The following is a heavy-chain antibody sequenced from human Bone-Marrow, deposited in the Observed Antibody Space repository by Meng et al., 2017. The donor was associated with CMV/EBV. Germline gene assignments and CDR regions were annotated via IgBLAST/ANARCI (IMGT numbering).Heavy chain of an antibody. J-gene: IGHJ4*02. Sequence: GESLKISCAASGFTFSSYSMNWVRQAPGKGLEWVSSISSSSSYIYYADSVKGRFTISRDNSKNTLYLQMNSLRAEDTAVYYCARDMAVADYWGQGTLVTVSS. CDR3: ARDMAVADY. D-gene: IGHD6-19*01. CDR2: ISSSSSYI. V-gene: IGHV3-21*01. CDR1: GFTFSSYS.